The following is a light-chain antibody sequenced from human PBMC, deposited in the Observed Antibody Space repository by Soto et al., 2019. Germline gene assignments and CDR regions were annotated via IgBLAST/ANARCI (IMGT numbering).Light chain of an antibody. CDR2: GAS. CDR1: QSVSRSY. J-gene: IGKJ2*01. Sequence: ETVLTQSPGTLSLSPGERATLSCRASQSVSRSYVAWYQQKLGQAPRLLIHGASSRATGIPDRFSGSGSGTDFTLTISRLEPEDFAVYYCQQYDSSPYTFGRGTKLEIK. CDR3: QQYDSSPYT. V-gene: IGKV3-20*01.